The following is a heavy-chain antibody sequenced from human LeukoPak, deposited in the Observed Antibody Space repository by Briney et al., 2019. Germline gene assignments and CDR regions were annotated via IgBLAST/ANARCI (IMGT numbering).Heavy chain of an antibody. V-gene: IGHV1-2*02. CDR3: ARDESGYDFWSGYYRPFDY. CDR2: INPNSGGT. D-gene: IGHD3-3*01. Sequence: GASVKVSCKASGYTFTGYYMHWVRQAPGQGLEWMGWINPNSGGTNYAQKFQGRVTMTRDTSISTAYMELSRLRSDDTAVYYCARDESGYDFWSGYYRPFDYWGQGTLVTVSS. J-gene: IGHJ4*02. CDR1: GYTFTGYY.